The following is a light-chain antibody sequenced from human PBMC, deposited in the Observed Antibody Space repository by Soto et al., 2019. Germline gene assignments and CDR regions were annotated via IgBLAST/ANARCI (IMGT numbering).Light chain of an antibody. CDR1: TSNIGAGYH. Sequence: QSVLTQPPSVSGAPGQRVTISCTGSTSNIGAGYHVHWYQQLPGTAPKLLIYDNSNRPSGVPDRFSGSKSGTSASLAITGLQAEDEADYYCQSYDGSLSGWGVFGGGTKVTVL. J-gene: IGLJ2*01. V-gene: IGLV1-40*01. CDR3: QSYDGSLSGWGV. CDR2: DNS.